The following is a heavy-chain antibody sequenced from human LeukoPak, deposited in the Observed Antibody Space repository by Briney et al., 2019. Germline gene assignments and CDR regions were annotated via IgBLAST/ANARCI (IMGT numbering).Heavy chain of an antibody. V-gene: IGHV4-4*07. CDR1: GGSISGYY. J-gene: IGHJ6*02. CDR2: IYSSGST. Sequence: PSETLSLTCTVPGGSISGYYWSWIRQSAGKGLEWIGRIYSSGSTNYNPSLKSRATMSVDTSKNHFPLNLSSVTAADTAVYYCARGDSTNQDGDYYGLDVWGQGTTVTVSS. CDR3: ARGDSTNQDGDYYGLDV. D-gene: IGHD5/OR15-5a*01.